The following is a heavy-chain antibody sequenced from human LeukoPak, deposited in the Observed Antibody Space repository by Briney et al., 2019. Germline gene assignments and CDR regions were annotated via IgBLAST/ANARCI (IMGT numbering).Heavy chain of an antibody. CDR3: ARTIDYYYYMDV. CDR2: INPNSGGT. D-gene: IGHD5-24*01. J-gene: IGHJ6*03. Sequence: ASVKVSCKASGYTFTGYYMHWVRQAPGQGLEWKGWINPNSGGTNYAQKFQGRVTMTRDTSISTAYMELSRLRSDDTAVYYCARTIDYYYYMDVWGKGTTVTVSS. V-gene: IGHV1-2*02. CDR1: GYTFTGYY.